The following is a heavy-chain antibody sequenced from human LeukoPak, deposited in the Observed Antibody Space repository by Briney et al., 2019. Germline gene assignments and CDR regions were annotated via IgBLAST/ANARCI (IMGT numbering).Heavy chain of an antibody. Sequence: GGSLRLSCAASGFTFSNYAMSWVRQAPGRGLEWVSSISPGGGTTYYADSVKGQFTISRDNSENTLYVEMNSLRAEDTAIYYCAKSRSGSANWALRIFDNWGQGTLVSVSS. V-gene: IGHV3-23*01. CDR3: AKSRSGSANWALRIFDN. CDR1: GFTFSNYA. J-gene: IGHJ4*02. CDR2: ISPGGGTT. D-gene: IGHD3-10*01.